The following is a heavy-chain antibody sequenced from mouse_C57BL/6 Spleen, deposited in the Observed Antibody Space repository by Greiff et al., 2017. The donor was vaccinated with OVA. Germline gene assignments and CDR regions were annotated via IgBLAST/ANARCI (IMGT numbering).Heavy chain of an antibody. CDR3: ARSLQGAMDY. CDR1: GYSFTGYY. D-gene: IGHD3-2*02. V-gene: IGHV1-42*01. Sequence: VQLQQSGPELVKPGASVKISCKASGYSFTGYYMNWVKQSPDKSLEWIGEINPSTGGTTYNQKFKAKATLTVDKSSSTAYMQLKSLTSEDSAGYYCARSLQGAMDYWGQGTSVTVSA. CDR2: INPSTGGT. J-gene: IGHJ4*01.